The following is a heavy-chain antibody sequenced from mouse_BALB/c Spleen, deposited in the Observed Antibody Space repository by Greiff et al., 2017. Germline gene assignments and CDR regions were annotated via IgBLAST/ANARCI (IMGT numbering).Heavy chain of an antibody. CDR2: IDPANGNT. J-gene: IGHJ4*01. D-gene: IGHD2-1*01. CDR3: ARVYGNYYAMDY. CDR1: GFNIKDTY. Sequence: VHVKQSGAELVKPGASVKLSCTASGFNIKDTYMHWVKQRPEQGLEWIGRIDPANGNTKYDPKFQGKATITADTSSNTAYLQLSSLTSEDTAVYYCARVYGNYYAMDYWGQGTSVTVSS. V-gene: IGHV14-3*02.